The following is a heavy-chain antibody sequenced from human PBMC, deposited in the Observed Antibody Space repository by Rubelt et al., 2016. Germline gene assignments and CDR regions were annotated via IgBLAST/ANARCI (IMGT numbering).Heavy chain of an antibody. J-gene: IGHJ4*02. CDR1: GGSISSGTYY. V-gene: IGHV4-39*07. CDR2: ISYSEIS. Sequence: QLQLQESGPGLVKPSETLSLTCTVSGGSISSGTYYWGWIRQPPGKGLEWIGSISYSEISHYNPSLKSRVTISLDTSDKQFSLKLNSVTAADTAVYYCARGFRTDWPVGPDWGQGTLVTVSS. D-gene: IGHD3-9*01. CDR3: ARGFRTDWPVGPD.